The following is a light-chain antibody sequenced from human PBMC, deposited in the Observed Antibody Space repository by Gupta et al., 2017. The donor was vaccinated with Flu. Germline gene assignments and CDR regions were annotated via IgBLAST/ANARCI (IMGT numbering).Light chain of an antibody. CDR1: QSVSSY. Sequence: GERATVSCRASQSVSSYLAWYQKRPGQAPRLLIYDASRRATGIPDRFSGSGSGTDFTLTISRLEPEDFAMYYCHHYGNSPRTFGRGTKVEIK. CDR3: HHYGNSPRT. V-gene: IGKV3-20*01. CDR2: DAS. J-gene: IGKJ1*01.